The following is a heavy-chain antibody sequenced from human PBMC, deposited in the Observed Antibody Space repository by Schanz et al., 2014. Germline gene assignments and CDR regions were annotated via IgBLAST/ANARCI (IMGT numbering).Heavy chain of an antibody. CDR2: IYSGIGA. V-gene: IGHV3-66*01. D-gene: IGHD3-9*01. CDR3: ARDSRPNYDFLTAYYSIDY. Sequence: VQLVESGGGVVQFGRSLRLSCVASGFTFSSYKMNWVRQAPGKGLEWVSVIYSGIGAYYADSVKDRFTVSRDNSKNTVYLQMNRLRAEDTAVYYCARDSRPNYDFLTAYYSIDYWGQGTLVTVSS. J-gene: IGHJ4*02. CDR1: GFTFSSYK.